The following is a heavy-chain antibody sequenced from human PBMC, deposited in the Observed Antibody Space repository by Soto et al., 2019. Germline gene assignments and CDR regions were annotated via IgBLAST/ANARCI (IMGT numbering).Heavy chain of an antibody. J-gene: IGHJ6*02. Sequence: EVQLVESGGGLVQPGRSLRLSCAASGFTFDDYVMHWVRQAPGKGLEWVSGISWNSGSIGYADSVKGRFTISRDNAKNAPYLQMNSLRAEDTALYYCAKDIRSGFDYYGSGSYYNRSDRNYYYGMDVWGQGTTVTDSS. D-gene: IGHD3-10*01. CDR1: GFTFDDYV. CDR2: ISWNSGSI. CDR3: AKDIRSGFDYYGSGSYYNRSDRNYYYGMDV. V-gene: IGHV3-9*01.